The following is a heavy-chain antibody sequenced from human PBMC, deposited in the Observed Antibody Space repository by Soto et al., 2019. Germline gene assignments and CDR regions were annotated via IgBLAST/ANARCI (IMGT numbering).Heavy chain of an antibody. D-gene: IGHD6-19*01. Sequence: EVQLLESGGGLVQPGGSLRLSCAASGFTFSSFAMSWVRQAPGKGLEWVSAIGSRGDSTSYADSVKGRFTISRDNSKNTLYLQMNSLRAEDTAVYYCAKDLIYGYNSGRPFDSWGQGTLVTVSS. V-gene: IGHV3-23*01. CDR3: AKDLIYGYNSGRPFDS. CDR1: GFTFSSFA. J-gene: IGHJ4*02. CDR2: IGSRGDST.